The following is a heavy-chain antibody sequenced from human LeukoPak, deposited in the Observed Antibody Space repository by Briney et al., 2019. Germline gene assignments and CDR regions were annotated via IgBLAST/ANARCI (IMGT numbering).Heavy chain of an antibody. J-gene: IGHJ4*02. CDR2: LTVSGGGT. V-gene: IGHV3-23*01. Sequence: GGSLRLSCAASGFTFTNYAMSWVRQPPGKGLEWVSALTVSGGGTYNADSVKGQFTISRDNSRNTLYLQMSSLTAEDTAVYYCAKLRISSVYSSIEYWGQGTLVTVSS. D-gene: IGHD3-22*01. CDR1: GFTFTNYA. CDR3: AKLRISSVYSSIEY.